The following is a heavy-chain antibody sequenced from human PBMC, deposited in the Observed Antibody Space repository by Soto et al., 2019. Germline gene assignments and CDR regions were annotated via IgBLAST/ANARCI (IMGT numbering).Heavy chain of an antibody. V-gene: IGHV4-34*01. Sequence: QVRLQQWGAGRLKPSETLSLTCAVYGASFSDSYWNWIRQPRGKGLEWIGEINHSGSTIYNTSLESRVTISLDTSRKQFTLKMRSATAADTAVYYCAREVPSRYFDLWGRGTPVTVSS. CDR2: INHSGST. CDR1: GASFSDSY. D-gene: IGHD1-1*01. CDR3: AREVPSRYFDL. J-gene: IGHJ2*01.